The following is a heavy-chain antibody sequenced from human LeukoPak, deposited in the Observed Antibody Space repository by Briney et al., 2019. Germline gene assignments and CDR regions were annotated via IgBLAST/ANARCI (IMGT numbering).Heavy chain of an antibody. J-gene: IGHJ4*02. Sequence: GGSLRLSCAASGFTFSSYGMSWVRQAPGKGLEWVSAITGSGGRTYYADSVKGRFTISRDNSKNTLYLQMNSLRAEDTAIYYCAKDDAYLQYDDWGQGTLVTVSS. D-gene: IGHD5-24*01. V-gene: IGHV3-23*01. CDR3: AKDDAYLQYDD. CDR1: GFTFSSYG. CDR2: ITGSGGRT.